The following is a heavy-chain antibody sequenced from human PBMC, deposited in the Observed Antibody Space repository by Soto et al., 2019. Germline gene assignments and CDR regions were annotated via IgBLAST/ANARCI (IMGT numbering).Heavy chain of an antibody. D-gene: IGHD6-6*01. J-gene: IGHJ4*02. Sequence: AAVEVSCKASGYTFTSYGISGVRQPRVQGSEWMRWIRDYNGNRNYAQKLQGRVTMTTDTSTSTAYMELRSLRSDDTAVYYCARDDESPAARPLDYWGQGTLVTVSS. CDR2: IRDYNGNR. CDR1: GYTFTSYG. V-gene: IGHV1-18*04. CDR3: ARDDESPAARPLDY.